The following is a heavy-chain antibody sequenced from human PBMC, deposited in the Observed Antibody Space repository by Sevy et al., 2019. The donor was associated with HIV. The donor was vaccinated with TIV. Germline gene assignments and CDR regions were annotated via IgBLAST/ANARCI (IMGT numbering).Heavy chain of an antibody. V-gene: IGHV4-34*01. CDR3: ARGLELSQEALTYFDY. D-gene: IGHD1-26*01. CDR1: GGSFSGYY. J-gene: IGHJ4*02. Sequence: SETLSLTCAVYGGSFSGYYWSWIRQPPGKGLEWIGEINHSGSTNYNPSLKSRVTISVDTSKNQFSLKLSSVTAADTAVYYCARGLELSQEALTYFDYWGQGTVVTVSS. CDR2: INHSGST.